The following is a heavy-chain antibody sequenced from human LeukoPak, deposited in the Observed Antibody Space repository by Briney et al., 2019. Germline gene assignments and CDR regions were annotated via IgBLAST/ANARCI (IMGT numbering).Heavy chain of an antibody. Sequence: GGSLRLSCAASGFTFSSYSMNWVRQAPGKGLEWVANIKQDGSEKYYVDSVKGRFTISRDNAKNSLYLQMNSLRAEDTAVYYCAREYSSAPLGYWGQGTLVTVSS. CDR2: IKQDGSEK. V-gene: IGHV3-7*01. D-gene: IGHD6-25*01. CDR1: GFTFSSYS. J-gene: IGHJ4*02. CDR3: AREYSSAPLGY.